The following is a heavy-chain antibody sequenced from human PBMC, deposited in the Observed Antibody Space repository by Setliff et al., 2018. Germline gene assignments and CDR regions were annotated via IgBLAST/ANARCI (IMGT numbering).Heavy chain of an antibody. J-gene: IGHJ4*02. D-gene: IGHD5-12*01. CDR1: GGFIRDYY. CDR3: ARAKDGYDFDYFDY. V-gene: IGHV4-59*12. Sequence: SETLSLTCTVSGGFIRDYYWNWIRQSPGKGLEWIGYIYYRGTTNYNSSLKSRVTISVDTSKNQFSLKLTSLTAADTAVYYCARAKDGYDFDYFDYWGQGTPVTVSS. CDR2: IYYRGTT.